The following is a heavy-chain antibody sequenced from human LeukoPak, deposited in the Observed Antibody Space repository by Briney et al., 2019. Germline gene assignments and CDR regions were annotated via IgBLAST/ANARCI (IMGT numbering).Heavy chain of an antibody. CDR1: GGSISSYY. Sequence: PSETLSVTCTVPGGSISSYYWSWIRQPPGKGLEWMGYIYYSGSTTYNPSLKSRVTISVDTSKNQFSLKLSSVTAADTAVYYCARAEKGSGSSYFDYWGQGTLVTVSS. CDR3: ARAEKGSGSSYFDY. CDR2: IYYSGST. D-gene: IGHD1-26*01. V-gene: IGHV4-59*08. J-gene: IGHJ4*02.